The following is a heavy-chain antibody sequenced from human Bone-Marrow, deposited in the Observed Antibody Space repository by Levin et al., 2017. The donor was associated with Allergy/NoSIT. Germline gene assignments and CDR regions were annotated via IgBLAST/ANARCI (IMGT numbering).Heavy chain of an antibody. J-gene: IGHJ3*02. CDR1: GDSVSSYTAA. Sequence: SQTLSLTCAISGDSVSSYTAAWNWIRQSPSRGLEWLGRTYYRSRWYNDYAVSVKSRITINPDTSKNQFSLHLNSVTPEDTAVYYCAREGGSSNWRNAFDIWGQGTMVTVSS. V-gene: IGHV6-1*01. CDR2: TYYRSRWYN. CDR3: AREGGSSNWRNAFDI. D-gene: IGHD6-13*01.